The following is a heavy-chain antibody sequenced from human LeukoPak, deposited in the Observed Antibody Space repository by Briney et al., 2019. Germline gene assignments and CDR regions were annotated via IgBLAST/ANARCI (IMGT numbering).Heavy chain of an antibody. CDR2: IYPGDSDT. CDR1: GYSFTTYW. V-gene: IGHV5-51*01. Sequence: GESLKISCRGSGYSFTTYWVGWVRQMPGKGLEWMGIIYPGDSDTRYSPSFQGQVTISVDKSISTAYLQWSSLKASDAAMYYCARSPPYYYDSSGYNPAFDYWGQGTLVTVSS. CDR3: ARSPPYYYDSSGYNPAFDY. J-gene: IGHJ4*02. D-gene: IGHD3-22*01.